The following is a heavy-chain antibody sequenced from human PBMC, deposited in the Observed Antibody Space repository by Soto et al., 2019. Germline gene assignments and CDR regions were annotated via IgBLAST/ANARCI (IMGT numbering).Heavy chain of an antibody. CDR2: IRSKAYGGTT. CDR1: GFTFGDYA. D-gene: IGHD3-16*01. Sequence: GGSLRLSCTASGFTFGDYAMSWFRQAPGKGLEWVGFIRSKAYGGTTEYAASVKGRFTISRDDSKSIAYLQMNSLKTEDTAVYYCTRDTRSVPPHDAYWGQGTLVTVSS. CDR3: TRDTRSVPPHDAY. V-gene: IGHV3-49*03. J-gene: IGHJ4*02.